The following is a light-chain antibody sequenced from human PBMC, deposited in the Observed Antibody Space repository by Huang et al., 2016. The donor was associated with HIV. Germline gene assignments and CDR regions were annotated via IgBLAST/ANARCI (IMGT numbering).Light chain of an antibody. CDR1: QSISSSY. CDR2: VAS. Sequence: EIVLTQSPGTLSLSPGARATLSCRTSQSISSSYLAWYQQKPGQTPRLLMYVASSRTTGIPDRFSGSGSGTDFTLTISRLEPEDSAVYYCQQSSISPRTFGQGTKVEIK. J-gene: IGKJ1*01. CDR3: QQSSISPRT. V-gene: IGKV3-20*01.